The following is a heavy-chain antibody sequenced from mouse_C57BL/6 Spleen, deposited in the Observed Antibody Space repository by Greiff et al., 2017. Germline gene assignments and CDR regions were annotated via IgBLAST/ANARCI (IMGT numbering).Heavy chain of an antibody. V-gene: IGHV5-17*01. D-gene: IGHD2-2*01. J-gene: IGHJ2*01. Sequence: EVQRVESGGGLVKPGGSLKLSCAASGFTFSDYGMHWVRQAPEKGLEWVAYISSGSSTIYYADTVKGRFTISRDNAKNTLFLQMTSLRSEDTAMYYCASEGGYDMGFDYWGQGTTLTVSS. CDR2: ISSGSSTI. CDR3: ASEGGYDMGFDY. CDR1: GFTFSDYG.